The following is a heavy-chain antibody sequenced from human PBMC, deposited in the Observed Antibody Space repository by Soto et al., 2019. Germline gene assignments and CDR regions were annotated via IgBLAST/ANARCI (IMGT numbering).Heavy chain of an antibody. D-gene: IGHD1-7*01. J-gene: IGHJ4*02. CDR2: INHSGST. Sequence: PSETLSLTCAVYGGSFSGYYWSWIRQPPGKGLEWIGEINHSGSTNYNPSLKSRVTISVDRSKNQFSLKLSSVTAADTAVYYCARDAGTGFDYWGQGTLVTVSS. CDR1: GGSFSGYY. CDR3: ARDAGTGFDY. V-gene: IGHV4-34*01.